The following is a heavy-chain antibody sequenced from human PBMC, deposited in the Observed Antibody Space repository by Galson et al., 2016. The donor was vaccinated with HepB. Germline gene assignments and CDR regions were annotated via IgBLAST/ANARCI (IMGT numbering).Heavy chain of an antibody. J-gene: IGHJ4*02. Sequence: SLRLSCAGSGFTFSSHALHWVRQAPGKGLEWVAIVSDDGSKRDYADSVRGRFTISRDNSKNTLSLQMNRLRGEDTAVYYCARPPVDGGYSYGPFDHWGQGILVTVS. CDR3: ARPPVDGGYSYGPFDH. CDR2: VSDDGSKR. CDR1: GFTFSSHA. D-gene: IGHD5-18*01. V-gene: IGHV3-30*04.